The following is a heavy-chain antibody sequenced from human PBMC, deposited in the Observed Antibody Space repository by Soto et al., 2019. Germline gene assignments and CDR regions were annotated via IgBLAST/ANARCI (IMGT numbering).Heavy chain of an antibody. D-gene: IGHD6-19*01. CDR1: GFTFSSYG. Sequence: QVQLVESGGGVVQPGRSLRLSCAASGFTFSSYGMHWVRQAPGKGLEWVAVIWYDGSNKYYADSVKGRFTISRDNSKNTLYLQMNSLRAEDTAVYYCARDKIAVAGLMDVWGQGTTVTVSS. V-gene: IGHV3-33*01. CDR3: ARDKIAVAGLMDV. J-gene: IGHJ6*02. CDR2: IWYDGSNK.